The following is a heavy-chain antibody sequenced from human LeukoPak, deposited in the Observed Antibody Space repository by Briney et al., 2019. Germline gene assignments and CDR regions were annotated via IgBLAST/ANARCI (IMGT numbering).Heavy chain of an antibody. CDR1: GGTFSSYA. V-gene: IGHV1-69*13. J-gene: IGHJ6*03. D-gene: IGHD1-26*01. CDR2: IIPIFGTA. CDR3: ARVGATGLNYYYYMDV. Sequence: GASVKVSCKASGGTFSSYAISWVRQAPGQGLEWMGGIIPIFGTANYAQKFQGRVTITADESTSTAYMELSSLRSEDTAVYYCARVGATGLNYYYYMDVWGKGTTVTISS.